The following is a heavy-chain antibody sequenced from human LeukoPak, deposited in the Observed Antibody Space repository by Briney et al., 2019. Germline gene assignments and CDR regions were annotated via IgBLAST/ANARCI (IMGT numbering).Heavy chain of an antibody. CDR1: GFTFSTYA. CDR3: AKSIGGVVVVAADY. V-gene: IGHV3-23*01. J-gene: IGHJ4*02. CDR2: ISDSGGST. Sequence: GGSLRLSCAASGFTFSTYAMTWVRQAPGKGLEWVSVISDSGGSTYYADSVKGRFTLSRDNSKNTIYLQMNSLRAEDTAVYYCAKSIGGVVVVAADYWGQGTLVTVSS. D-gene: IGHD2-15*01.